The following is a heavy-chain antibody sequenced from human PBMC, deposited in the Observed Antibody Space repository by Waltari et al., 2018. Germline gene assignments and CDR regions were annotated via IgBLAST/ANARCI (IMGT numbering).Heavy chain of an antibody. D-gene: IGHD3-22*01. CDR1: GGYFRCYY. J-gene: IGHJ5*02. CDR2: INHSGST. CDR3: ARDRPIVVVITTDDWFDP. V-gene: IGHV4-34*01. Sequence: QVQLQHWGAGLLNPSATLALTCAVSGGYFRCYYLNWIRQPPGKGLEWIGEINHSGSTNYNPSLKSRVTISVDTSKNQFSLKLSSVTAADTAVYYCARDRPIVVVITTDDWFDPWGQGTLVTVSS.